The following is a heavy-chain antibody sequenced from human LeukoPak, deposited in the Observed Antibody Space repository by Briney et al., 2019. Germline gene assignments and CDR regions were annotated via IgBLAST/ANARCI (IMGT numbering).Heavy chain of an antibody. CDR1: GFTFSNFA. CDR2: ISGSGGTT. CDR3: AKGSKPYYYYGMDV. V-gene: IGHV3-23*01. J-gene: IGHJ6*02. Sequence: GGSLRLSCAASGFTFSNFAVSWVRQAPGKGLEWVSAISGSGGTTSYADSVKGRFTISRDNSKNTLYLQMNSLRAEDTAVYYCAKGSKPYYYYGMDVWGQGTTVTVSS.